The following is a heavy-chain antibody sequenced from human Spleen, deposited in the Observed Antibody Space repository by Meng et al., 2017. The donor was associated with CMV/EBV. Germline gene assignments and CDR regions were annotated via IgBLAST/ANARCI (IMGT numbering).Heavy chain of an antibody. CDR3: ARAAYSSGWPAGVDQ. Sequence: ASVKVSCKASGYTFTSHGISWVRQAPGQGLEWMGWISGYNGDTRYAPKFQGRVTMTADTSTRTAYMEVRSLTSDDTALYYCARAAYSSGWPAGVDQWGQGTLVTVSS. J-gene: IGHJ4*02. V-gene: IGHV1-18*01. CDR1: GYTFTSHG. D-gene: IGHD6-19*01. CDR2: ISGYNGDT.